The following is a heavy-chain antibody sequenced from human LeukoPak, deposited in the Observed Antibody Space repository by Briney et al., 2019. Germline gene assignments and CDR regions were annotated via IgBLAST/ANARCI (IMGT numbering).Heavy chain of an antibody. D-gene: IGHD5-18*01. CDR3: ARTTEGGYTYDHFYYYYMDV. Sequence: SETLSLTCTVSGGSISSYYWSWIRQPPGKGLEWIGYIYYSGSTNYNPSLKSRVTISVDTSKNQFSLKLSSVTAADTAVYFCARTTEGGYTYDHFYYYYMDVWGKGTTVTISS. V-gene: IGHV4-59*01. J-gene: IGHJ6*03. CDR2: IYYSGST. CDR1: GGSISSYY.